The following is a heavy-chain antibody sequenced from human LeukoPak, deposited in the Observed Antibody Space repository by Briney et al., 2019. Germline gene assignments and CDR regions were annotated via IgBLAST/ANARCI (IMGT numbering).Heavy chain of an antibody. D-gene: IGHD1-26*01. V-gene: IGHV3-21*01. CDR2: VSSSSDYI. CDR3: ARDIVGATGDAFDI. J-gene: IGHJ3*02. Sequence: GGSLRLSCAASGFTVSTNFMTWVRQAPGKGLEWVSAVSSSSDYIYYADSVRGRFTISRDNAKNSLYLQMNSLRAEDTAVYYCARDIVGATGDAFDIWGQGTMVTVSS. CDR1: GFTVSTNF.